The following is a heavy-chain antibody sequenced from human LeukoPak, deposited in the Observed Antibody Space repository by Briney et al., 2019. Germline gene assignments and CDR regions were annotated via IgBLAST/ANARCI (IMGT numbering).Heavy chain of an antibody. D-gene: IGHD3-16*02. CDR2: ISSSSSYI. CDR3: ARGSYYDYVWGSYRPPYNWFDP. V-gene: IGHV3-21*04. CDR1: GFTFSSYE. J-gene: IGHJ5*02. Sequence: GGSLRLSCAASGFTFSSYEMNWVRQAPEKGLEWVSSISSSSSYIYYADSVKGRFTISRDNAKNSLYLQMNSLRAEDTAVYYCARGSYYDYVWGSYRPPYNWFDPWGQGTLVTVSS.